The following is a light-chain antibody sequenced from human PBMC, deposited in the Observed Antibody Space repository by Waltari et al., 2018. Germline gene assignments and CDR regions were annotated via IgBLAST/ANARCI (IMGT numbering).Light chain of an antibody. CDR1: QGVTRA. CDR3: QHYLRLPVT. J-gene: IGKJ1*01. CDR2: GAS. Sequence: EIVLTQSPGTLSLSPGESATLSCRTSQGVTRALAWYQQKPGQAPRLRIYGASNRATGIPDRLIGSGSGTDFSLTISSLEPEDFAVYYCQHYLRLPVTFGQGTKVEVK. V-gene: IGKV3-20*01.